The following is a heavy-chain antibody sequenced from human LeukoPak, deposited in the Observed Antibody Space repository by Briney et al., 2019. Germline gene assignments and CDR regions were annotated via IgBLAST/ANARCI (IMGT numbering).Heavy chain of an antibody. CDR1: GFTFSNSA. Sequence: GGSLRLSCAAPGFTFSNSATHWVRQAPGKGLEWVAVISYDGSNKYYADSVKGRFTISRDNSKNTLYLQMNSLRSEDTAVYYCAREISRSWYYWGQGTLVTVSS. CDR2: ISYDGSNK. V-gene: IGHV3-30-3*01. CDR3: AREISRSWYY. D-gene: IGHD6-13*01. J-gene: IGHJ4*02.